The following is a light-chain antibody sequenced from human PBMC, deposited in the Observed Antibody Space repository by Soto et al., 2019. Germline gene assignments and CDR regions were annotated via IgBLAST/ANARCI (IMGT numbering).Light chain of an antibody. CDR1: QSISNY. CDR3: HQRQSWPRT. J-gene: IGKJ1*01. CDR2: DAS. Sequence: DIQMTQSPSSLFASVGDRFTITCRASQSISNYLSWSQQKPGKAPKLLIYDASSLESGVPSRFSGSGSGTEFTLTINSLAPEDFAIYYCHQRQSWPRTFGQGTKVDIK. V-gene: IGKV1-39*01.